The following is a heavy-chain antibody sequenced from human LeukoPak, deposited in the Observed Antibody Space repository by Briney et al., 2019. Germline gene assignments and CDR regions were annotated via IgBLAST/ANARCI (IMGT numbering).Heavy chain of an antibody. J-gene: IGHJ3*02. Sequence: GGSLRLSCAASGFTFDDYAMHWVRQAPGKGLEWVSSISSSSSYIYYADSVKGRFTISRDNAKNSLYLQMNSLRAEDTAVYYCARDRHIVVVTASSDAFDIWGQGTMVTVSS. CDR2: ISSSSSYI. D-gene: IGHD2-21*02. CDR1: GFTFDDYA. V-gene: IGHV3-21*01. CDR3: ARDRHIVVVTASSDAFDI.